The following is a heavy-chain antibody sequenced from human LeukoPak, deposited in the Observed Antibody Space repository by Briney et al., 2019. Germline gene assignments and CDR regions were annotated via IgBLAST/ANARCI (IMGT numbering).Heavy chain of an antibody. CDR3: ASSPVDVLLWFGESHHSYYFDY. D-gene: IGHD3-10*01. J-gene: IGHJ4*02. V-gene: IGHV4-59*01. Sequence: KPSETLSLTCTVSGGSISSYYWSWIRQPPGKGLEWIGYIYYSGSTNYNPSLKSRVTISVDTSKNQFSLKLSSVTAADTAVYYCASSPVDVLLWFGESHHSYYFDYWGQGTLVTVSS. CDR1: GGSISSYY. CDR2: IYYSGST.